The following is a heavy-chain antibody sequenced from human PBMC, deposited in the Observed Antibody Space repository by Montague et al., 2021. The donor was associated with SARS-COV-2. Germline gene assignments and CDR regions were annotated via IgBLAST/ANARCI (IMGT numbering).Heavy chain of an antibody. J-gene: IGHJ6*02. CDR3: ARVGRQQLVRLSGMDV. CDR1: SPWTVSRNSC. D-gene: IGHD6-13*01. CDR2: TYFCGRK. Sequence: SETLSLTCTVPSPWTVSRNSCAGRKSTRLNTRQERIAYTYFCGRKYYNPSLKSRVTISVDTSKNQFSLKLSSVTAADTAVYYCARVGRQQLVRLSGMDVWGQGTTVTVSS. V-gene: IGHV4-39*07.